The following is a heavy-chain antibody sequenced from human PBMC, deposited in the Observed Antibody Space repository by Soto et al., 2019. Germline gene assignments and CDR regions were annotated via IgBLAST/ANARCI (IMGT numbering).Heavy chain of an antibody. CDR1: AFNLRSYS. D-gene: IGHD2-2*01. CDR2: INGDRGNQ. V-gene: IGHV1-3*01. Sequence: QAQLVQSGPEVQKPGASMKVSCKASAFNLRSYSIHWVRQAPGQRLEWMGQINGDRGNQRYSHRFEGRVTFKRDTDASTATLELHSLRPEDTAVYYCGRGAGTSKIYAMGMDVWGQGTAVSVSS. CDR3: GRGAGTSKIYAMGMDV. J-gene: IGHJ6*02.